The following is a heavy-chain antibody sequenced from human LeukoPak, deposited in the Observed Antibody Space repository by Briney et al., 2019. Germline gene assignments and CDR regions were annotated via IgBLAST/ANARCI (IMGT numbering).Heavy chain of an antibody. V-gene: IGHV1-3*01. D-gene: IGHD2-2*01. CDR2: INAGNGNT. J-gene: IGHJ6*03. CDR1: GYTFTSYA. CDR3: ARFYCSSTSCSYYYYMDV. Sequence: VASVKVSCKASGYTFTSYAMHWVRQAPGQRLEWMGWINAGNGNTKYSQKLQGRVTMTTDTSTSTAYMELRSLRSDDTAVYYCARFYCSSTSCSYYYYMDVWGKGTTVTVSS.